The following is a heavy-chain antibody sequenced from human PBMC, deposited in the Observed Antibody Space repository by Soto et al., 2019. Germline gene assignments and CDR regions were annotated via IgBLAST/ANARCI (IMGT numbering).Heavy chain of an antibody. J-gene: IGHJ5*02. CDR3: VRDGSKTLRDCFDP. Sequence: ETLSLTCSVSGGSMSKFYWSWIRKTAGKGLEWMGRVYATGTSDYNPSLRSRIAMSVDISKKTFSLRLRSVIAADTGVYYCVRDGSKTLRDCFDPWGQGILVTVSS. CDR1: GGSMSKFY. V-gene: IGHV4-4*07. D-gene: IGHD4-17*01. CDR2: VYATGTS.